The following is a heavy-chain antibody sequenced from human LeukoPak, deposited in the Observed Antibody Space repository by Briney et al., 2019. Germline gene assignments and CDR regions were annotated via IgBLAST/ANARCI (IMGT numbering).Heavy chain of an antibody. CDR3: ARGPWHYFDY. J-gene: IGHJ4*02. V-gene: IGHV1-46*01. CDR2: INPSDGST. CDR1: GYTFITYY. Sequence: ASVKVSCKASGYTFITYYMHWVRQAPGQGLEWMGIINPSDGSTNYAQKFQGRVTMTRDTSTSTVYMELSSLRSEDTALYYCARGPWHYFDYWGQGTLVTVSS.